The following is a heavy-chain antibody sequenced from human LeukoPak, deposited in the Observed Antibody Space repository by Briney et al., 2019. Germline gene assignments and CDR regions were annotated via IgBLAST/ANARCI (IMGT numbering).Heavy chain of an antibody. CDR1: GYTFTSYG. V-gene: IGHV1-18*01. CDR3: ARDPYYYDSSGYYPTLFDY. J-gene: IGHJ4*02. CDR2: ISAYNGNT. Sequence: ASVKVSCKASGYTFTSYGISWVRQAPGQGLEWMGWISAYNGNTNYAQKLQGRVTMTTDTSTSTVYMELRSLRSDDTAVYYCARDPYYYDSSGYYPTLFDYWGQGTLVTVSS. D-gene: IGHD3-22*01.